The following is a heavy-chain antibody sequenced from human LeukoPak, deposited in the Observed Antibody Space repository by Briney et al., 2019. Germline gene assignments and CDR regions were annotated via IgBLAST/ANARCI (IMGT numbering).Heavy chain of an antibody. CDR2: IYYSGST. D-gene: IGHD3-10*02. CDR3: ARRITMFSAFDI. V-gene: IGHV4-59*08. J-gene: IGHJ3*02. Sequence: SETLSLTCTVSGVSISSYDWSWVRQPPGKGLEWIGYIYYSGSTNYNPSLKSRVTISVDTSKNQFSLKLSSVTAADTAVYYCARRITMFSAFDIWGQGTMVTVSS. CDR1: GVSISSYD.